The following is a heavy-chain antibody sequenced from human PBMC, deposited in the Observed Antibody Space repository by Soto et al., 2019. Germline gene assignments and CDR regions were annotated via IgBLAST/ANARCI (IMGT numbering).Heavy chain of an antibody. CDR3: ARDPAVVTIFGAGHAAY. J-gene: IGHJ4*02. CDR2: IWYDGSNK. CDR1: GFTFSSYG. D-gene: IGHD3-3*01. V-gene: IGHV3-33*01. Sequence: GGSLRLSCAASGFTFSSYGMHWVRQAPGKGLEWVAVIWYDGSNKYYADSVKGRFTISRDNSKNTLYLQMNSLRAEDTAVYYCARDPAVVTIFGAGHAAYWGQGTLVTV.